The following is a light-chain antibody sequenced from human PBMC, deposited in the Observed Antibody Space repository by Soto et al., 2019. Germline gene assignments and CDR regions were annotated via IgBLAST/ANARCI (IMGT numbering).Light chain of an antibody. CDR3: QQSYNTTWT. Sequence: DIQMTQSPSTLSGYVGDRVTITCRASQTISSWLAWYQQKPGKAPKLLIYAASSLQSGVPSRFSGSGSETDFTLTISSLQPEDFATYSCQQSYNTTWTFGQGTKVDI. V-gene: IGKV1-39*01. J-gene: IGKJ1*01. CDR2: AAS. CDR1: QTISSW.